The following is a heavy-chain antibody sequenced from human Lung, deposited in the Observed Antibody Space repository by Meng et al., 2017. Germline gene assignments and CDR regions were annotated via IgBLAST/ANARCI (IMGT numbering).Heavy chain of an antibody. V-gene: IGHV3-13*01. D-gene: IGHD6-19*01. CDR1: GFIFSRYD. CDR3: ARGGIAVAGLDLFDY. Sequence: EVQLVESGGGLVQPGGSLRRSCAASGFIFSRYDMYWVRQASGQGLEWVSAIGTGGDTHYPDSVKGRFIISRENAKTSMYLQMNSLRAEDTAVYYCARGGIAVAGLDLFDYWGQGTLVTVSS. J-gene: IGHJ4*02. CDR2: IGTGGDT.